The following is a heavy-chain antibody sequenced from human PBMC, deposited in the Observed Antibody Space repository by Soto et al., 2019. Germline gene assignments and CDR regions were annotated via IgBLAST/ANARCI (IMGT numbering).Heavy chain of an antibody. V-gene: IGHV4-4*07. D-gene: IGHD3-16*01. CDR3: AKDVSSRRWFDP. CDR1: GASIRSYH. Sequence: QVQLQESGPGLVKPSETLSLTCAVSGASIRSYHWSWIRQPDGKGLEWIGRMQHTGNTNYNPSLKSRVTMSVDTSKNQLSLKMTSVTAADTAVYFCAKDVSSRRWFDPWGQGILVIVSS. J-gene: IGHJ5*02. CDR2: MQHTGNT.